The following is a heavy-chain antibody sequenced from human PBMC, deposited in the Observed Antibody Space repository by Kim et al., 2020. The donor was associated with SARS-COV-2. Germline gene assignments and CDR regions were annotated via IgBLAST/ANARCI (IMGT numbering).Heavy chain of an antibody. CDR3: ASRHIAVTGRVDY. D-gene: IGHD6-19*01. J-gene: IGHJ4*02. V-gene: IGHV3-48*01. Sequence: YADSVKGRFTNSRDNAKNSLYLQMNSLRAEDTAVYYCASRHIAVTGRVDYWGQGTLVTVSS.